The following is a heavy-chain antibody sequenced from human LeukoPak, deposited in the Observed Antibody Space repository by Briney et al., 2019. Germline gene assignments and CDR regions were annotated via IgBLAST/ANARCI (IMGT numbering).Heavy chain of an antibody. D-gene: IGHD5-18*01. J-gene: IGHJ6*03. Sequence: PSETLSLTCAVYGGSFSDYSWSWIRQPPGKGLEWIGEINPSGGTNHNPSLMSRVSMSVDRSKNQTSLRVSSVTAADTAVYYCARVGYSFSINDWSRTGLGAYPTKYYYYMDVWGKGTTVTVSS. V-gene: IGHV4-34*01. CDR2: INPSGGT. CDR3: ARVGYSFSINDWSRTGLGAYPTKYYYYMDV. CDR1: GGSFSDYS.